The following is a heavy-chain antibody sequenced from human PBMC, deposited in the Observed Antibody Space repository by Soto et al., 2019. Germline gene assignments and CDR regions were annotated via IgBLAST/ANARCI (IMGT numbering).Heavy chain of an antibody. V-gene: IGHV3-23*01. CDR3: AKVEVAGLGAFDI. D-gene: IGHD6-19*01. CDR1: GFTFSSYA. J-gene: IGHJ3*02. CDR2: ISGSGGKT. Sequence: GSLRLSCAASGFTFSSYAMSWVRQAPGKGLEWVSGISGSGGKTYYADVVKGRFTISRDNSKNTLYRQMNSLRAEDTAVYYCAKVEVAGLGAFDIWGQGTMVTVSS.